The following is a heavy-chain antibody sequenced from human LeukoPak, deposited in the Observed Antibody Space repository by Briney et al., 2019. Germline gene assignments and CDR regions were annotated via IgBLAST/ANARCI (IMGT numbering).Heavy chain of an antibody. V-gene: IGHV3-48*02. D-gene: IGHD5-18*01. CDR1: GFNFRHYG. CDR2: ITYNSGTI. J-gene: IGHJ4*02. Sequence: GGSLRLSCAASGFNFRHYGMHWVRQAPGKGLEWVSYITYNSGTIFYADSVKGRFTISRDNAKDSLYLQMSSLRDEDTAVYYCARDSGYSYADDYWGQGTLVTVSS. CDR3: ARDSGYSYADDY.